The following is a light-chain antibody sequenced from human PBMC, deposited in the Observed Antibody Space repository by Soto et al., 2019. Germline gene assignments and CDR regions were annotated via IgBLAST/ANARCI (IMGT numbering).Light chain of an antibody. Sequence: QSVLTQSPSASATPGQRVTISCSGGRSNIGTYAVNWYQQLPGTAPTLLIFRNHQRPPGVPDPFSVSKSGTSASLAISGPQSEDEADDYCAAWDDSLRAVVFGGGTQLTVL. CDR1: RSNIGTYA. CDR3: AAWDDSLRAVV. V-gene: IGLV1-44*01. J-gene: IGLJ2*01. CDR2: RNH.